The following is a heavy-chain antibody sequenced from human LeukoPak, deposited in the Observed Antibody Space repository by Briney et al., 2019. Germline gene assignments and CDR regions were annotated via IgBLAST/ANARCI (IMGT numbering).Heavy chain of an antibody. CDR2: IQPDGSEQ. V-gene: IGHV3-7*01. D-gene: IGHD3-16*01. J-gene: IGHJ5*02. CDR3: ASQSFARFDP. CDR1: GFAFSRSW. Sequence: GGSLRLACVDSGFAFSRSWMSWVRQAPGKGLEWVGNIQPDGSEQYPVDSVKGRFTISRDNSRNSLLQMSSLRVEDTAVYYCASQSFARFDPWGQGTLVTVSS.